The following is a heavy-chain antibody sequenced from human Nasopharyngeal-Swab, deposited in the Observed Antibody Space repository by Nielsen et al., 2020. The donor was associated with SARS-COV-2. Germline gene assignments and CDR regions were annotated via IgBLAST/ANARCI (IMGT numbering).Heavy chain of an antibody. D-gene: IGHD3-3*01. CDR3: ARENSPPTYYDFWSGYSPNYFDY. V-gene: IGHV1-18*01. Sequence: ASVKVSCKASGYTFTRYGISWVRQAPGQGLEWMGWISAYNGNTNYAQKLQGRVTMTTDTSTSTAYMELRSLRSDDTAVYYCARENSPPTYYDFWSGYSPNYFDYWGQGTLVTVSS. CDR2: ISAYNGNT. CDR1: GYTFTRYG. J-gene: IGHJ4*02.